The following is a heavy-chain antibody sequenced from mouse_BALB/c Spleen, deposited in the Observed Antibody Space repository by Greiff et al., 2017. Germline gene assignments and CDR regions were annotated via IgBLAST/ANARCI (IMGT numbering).Heavy chain of an antibody. CDR1: GYTFSSYW. J-gene: IGHJ2*01. D-gene: IGHD4-1*01. CDR3: ARRWDVDY. CDR2: ILPGSGST. V-gene: IGHV1-9*01. Sequence: QVQLKESGAELMKPGASVKISCKATGYTFSSYWIEWVKQRPGHGLEWIGEILPGSGSTNYNEKFKGKATFTADTSSNTAYMQLSSLTSEDSAVYYCARRWDVDYWGQGTTLTVSS.